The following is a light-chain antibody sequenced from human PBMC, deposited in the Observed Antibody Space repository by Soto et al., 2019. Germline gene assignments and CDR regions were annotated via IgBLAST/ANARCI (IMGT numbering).Light chain of an antibody. CDR2: GAS. CDR1: QSVSSN. V-gene: IGKV3-15*01. Sequence: EIVMTQSPATLSVSPGERATLSCRASQSVSSNLAWYQQKPGQAPRLLIYGASTRATGIPARFSGSRSGTEFTLTISSLQSEDFAVYYCHQYNNWPSYTFGQGTKLEIK. J-gene: IGKJ2*01. CDR3: HQYNNWPSYT.